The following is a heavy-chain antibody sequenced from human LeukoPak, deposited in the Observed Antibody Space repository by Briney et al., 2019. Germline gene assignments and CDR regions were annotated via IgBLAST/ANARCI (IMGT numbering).Heavy chain of an antibody. Sequence: GGSLRLSCAASGFTFSSYDMSWVRQAPGKGLEWVSAISGSGGSTYYADSVKGRFTISRDNSKNTLYLQMNSLRAEDTAVYYCAKDTAGTMGNWFDPWGQGTLVTVSS. J-gene: IGHJ5*02. CDR3: AKDTAGTMGNWFDP. V-gene: IGHV3-23*01. CDR1: GFTFSSYD. CDR2: ISGSGGST. D-gene: IGHD4/OR15-4a*01.